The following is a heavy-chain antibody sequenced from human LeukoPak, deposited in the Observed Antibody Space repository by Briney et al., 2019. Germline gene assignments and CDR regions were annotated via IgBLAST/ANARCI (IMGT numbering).Heavy chain of an antibody. CDR2: ISHSGNT. Sequence: SETQSLTCSVSGASFSLYYWSWIRQPPGKGLEWIGYISHSGNTDYNPSLKSRVTISADTSRNQFSLKMTSVTAADTAVYYCARSRKLDYWGQGTLVTVSS. CDR1: GASFSLYY. D-gene: IGHD1-14*01. V-gene: IGHV4-59*08. CDR3: ARSRKLDY. J-gene: IGHJ4*02.